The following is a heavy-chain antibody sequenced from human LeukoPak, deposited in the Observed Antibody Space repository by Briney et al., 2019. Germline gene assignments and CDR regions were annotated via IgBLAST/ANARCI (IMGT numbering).Heavy chain of an antibody. V-gene: IGHV3-15*07. J-gene: IGHJ4*02. CDR1: GFTFSNAY. CDR3: ITPLPYSAQ. CDR2: IKPKTDGETT. D-gene: IGHD2-21*01. Sequence: GGSLRLSCAASGFTFSNAYMNWVRQAPGKGLEWVGRIKPKTDGETTEYAAPVKGRFSISRDDSKNMLYLQMNSLKAEDTAVYYCITPLPYSAQGGQGTLVTVSS.